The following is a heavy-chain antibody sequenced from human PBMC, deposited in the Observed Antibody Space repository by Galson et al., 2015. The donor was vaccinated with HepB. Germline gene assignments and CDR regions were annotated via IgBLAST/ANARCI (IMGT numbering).Heavy chain of an antibody. V-gene: IGHV3-64*02. D-gene: IGHD2-15*01. CDR1: GFTFSSYA. J-gene: IGHJ4*02. Sequence: SLRLSCAASGFTFSSYAMHWVRQAPGKGLEYVSAISSNGGSTYYADSVKGRFTISRDNSKNTLYLQMGSLRAEDMAVYYCARGRMGCSGGSCYLDYWGQGTLVTVSS. CDR3: ARGRMGCSGGSCYLDY. CDR2: ISSNGGST.